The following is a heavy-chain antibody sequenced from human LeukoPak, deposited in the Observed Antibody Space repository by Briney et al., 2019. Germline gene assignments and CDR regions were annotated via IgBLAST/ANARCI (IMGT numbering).Heavy chain of an antibody. V-gene: IGHV3-53*01. CDR1: GFIVNSKY. CDR3: ARAGPIDY. J-gene: IGHJ4*02. Sequence: PGGSLRLSWSASGFIVNSKYMSWVRQAPGKGLEWVSVIYSGGSTYYAASVEGRFTISRDNSKNTVYLQMNSLRVEDTAVYYCARAGPIDYWGQGTLVTVSS. CDR2: IYSGGST.